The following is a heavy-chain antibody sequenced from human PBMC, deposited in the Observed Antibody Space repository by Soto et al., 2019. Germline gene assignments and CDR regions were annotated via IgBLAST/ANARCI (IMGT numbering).Heavy chain of an antibody. J-gene: IGHJ6*02. V-gene: IGHV3-48*02. CDR3: ARDDWAANIDYYYYGMDV. Sequence: GGSLRLSCAASGFTFSSYSMNWVRQAPGKGLEWVSYISSSSSTIYYADSVKGRFTISRDNAKNSLYLQMNSLRDEDTAVYYCARDDWAANIDYYYYGMDVWGQGTTVTVSS. D-gene: IGHD2-21*01. CDR1: GFTFSSYS. CDR2: ISSSSSTI.